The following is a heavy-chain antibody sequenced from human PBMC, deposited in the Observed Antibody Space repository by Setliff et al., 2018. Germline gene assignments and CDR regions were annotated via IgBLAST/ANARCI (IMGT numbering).Heavy chain of an antibody. D-gene: IGHD3-3*01. Sequence: SVKVSCKASGGTFSSYAISWARQAPGQGLEWMGRIIPIFGTANYAQKFQGRVTITADKSTSTAYMELSSLRSEDTAVYYCARDTFGRGLNYYYYYMDVWGKGTTVTVSS. CDR2: IIPIFGTA. J-gene: IGHJ6*03. CDR3: ARDTFGRGLNYYYYYMDV. CDR1: GGTFSSYA. V-gene: IGHV1-69*06.